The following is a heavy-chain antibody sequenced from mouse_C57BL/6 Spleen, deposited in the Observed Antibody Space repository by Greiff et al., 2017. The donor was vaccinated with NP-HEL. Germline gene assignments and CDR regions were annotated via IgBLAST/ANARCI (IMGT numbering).Heavy chain of an antibody. D-gene: IGHD1-1*01. CDR1: GYTFTDHT. Sequence: VKLMESDAELVKPGASVKISCKVSGYTFTDHTIHWMKQRPEQGLEWIGYIYPRDGSTKYNEKFKGKATLTADKSSSTAYMQLNSLTSEDSAVYFCARERYYGSSYVEYFDVWGTGTTVTVSS. CDR3: ARERYYGSSYVEYFDV. J-gene: IGHJ1*03. CDR2: IYPRDGST. V-gene: IGHV1-78*01.